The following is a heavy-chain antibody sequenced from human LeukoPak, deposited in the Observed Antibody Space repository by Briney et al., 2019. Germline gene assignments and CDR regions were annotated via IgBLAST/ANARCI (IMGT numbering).Heavy chain of an antibody. CDR2: IYSDNT. Sequence: GGSLRLSCAASGFTFSSYGMHWVRQAPGKGLEWVSFIYSDNTHYSDSVKGRFTISRDNSKNTLYLQMNSLRAEDTAVYYCARRAGAYSHPYDYWGRGTLVTVSS. CDR1: GFTFSSYG. D-gene: IGHD4/OR15-4a*01. J-gene: IGHJ4*02. V-gene: IGHV3-NL1*01. CDR3: ARRAGAYSHPYDY.